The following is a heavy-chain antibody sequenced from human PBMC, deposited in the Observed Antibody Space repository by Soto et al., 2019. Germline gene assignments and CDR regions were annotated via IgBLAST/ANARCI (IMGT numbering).Heavy chain of an antibody. J-gene: IGHJ6*03. CDR3: ARRRRVLRFLEWLLFMDV. CDR1: GGSFSGYD. D-gene: IGHD3-3*01. CDR2: INHSGST. V-gene: IGHV4-34*01. Sequence: PSETLSLTCAVYGGSFSGYDLSWIRQPPGKGLEWIGEINHSGSTNYNPSLKSRVTISVDTSKNQFSLKLSSVTAADTAVYYCARRRRVLRFLEWLLFMDVWGKGTTVTVSS.